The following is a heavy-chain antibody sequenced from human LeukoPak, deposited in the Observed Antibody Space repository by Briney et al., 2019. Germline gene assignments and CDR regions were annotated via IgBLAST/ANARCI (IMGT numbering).Heavy chain of an antibody. CDR3: ARDGPFALYYYDSSGHPNFDY. Sequence: ASVKVSCKASGGTFSSYAISWVRQAPGQGLEWMGGIIPIFGTANYAQKFQGRVTITADESTSTAYMELRSLRSDDTAVYYCARDGPFALYYYDSSGHPNFDYWGQGTLVTVSS. V-gene: IGHV1-69*13. D-gene: IGHD3-22*01. CDR1: GGTFSSYA. CDR2: IIPIFGTA. J-gene: IGHJ4*02.